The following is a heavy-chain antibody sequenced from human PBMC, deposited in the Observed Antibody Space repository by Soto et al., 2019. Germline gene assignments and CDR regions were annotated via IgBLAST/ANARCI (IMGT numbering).Heavy chain of an antibody. V-gene: IGHV4-4*02. CDR1: SDSISRSHW. J-gene: IGHJ6*03. CDR3: ARGSFGTHYYYYHRDV. D-gene: IGHD3-16*01. CDR2: IYYSGSA. Sequence: PSETLSLTCAVSSDSISRSHWLTWVRQSPGKGLEWLGDIYYSGSAYYNPSLRSRISISMDKSNNQFSLNLSSVTAADTAVYYCARGSFGTHYYYYHRDVRGKGTPVTVSS.